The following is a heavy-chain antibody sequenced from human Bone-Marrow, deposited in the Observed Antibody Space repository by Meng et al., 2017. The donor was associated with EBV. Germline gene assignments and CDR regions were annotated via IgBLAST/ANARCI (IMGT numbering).Heavy chain of an antibody. V-gene: IGHV1-3*01. Sequence: QVQLVQSGAEVKKPXXXXXXXCKASGYTFTSYAMHWVRQAPGQRLEWMGWINAGNGNTKYSQKFQGRVTITRDTSASTAYMELSSLRSEDTAVYYCARTRVVAATGDNWFDPWGQGTLVTVSS. CDR2: INAGNGNT. D-gene: IGHD2-15*01. CDR3: ARTRVVAATGDNWFDP. J-gene: IGHJ5*02. CDR1: GYTFTSYA.